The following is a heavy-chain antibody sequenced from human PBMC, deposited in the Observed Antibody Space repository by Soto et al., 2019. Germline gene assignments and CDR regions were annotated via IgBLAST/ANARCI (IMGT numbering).Heavy chain of an antibody. CDR3: ARERNELVLDY. D-gene: IGHD6-13*01. Sequence: SETLSLTCTVSGVSISSGGYYWSWIRQHPGKGLEWIGYIYYSGSTYYNPSLKSRVTISVDTSKNQFSLKLSSVTAADTAVYYCARERNELVLDYWGQGTLVTVSS. CDR2: IYYSGST. V-gene: IGHV4-31*03. CDR1: GVSISSGGYY. J-gene: IGHJ4*02.